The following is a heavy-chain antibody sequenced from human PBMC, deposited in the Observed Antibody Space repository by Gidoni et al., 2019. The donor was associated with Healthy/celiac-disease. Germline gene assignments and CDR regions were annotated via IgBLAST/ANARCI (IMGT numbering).Heavy chain of an antibody. D-gene: IGHD6-19*01. CDR3: ARGLGLAIYYYYYYMDV. J-gene: IGHJ6*03. CDR2: INHSGST. CDR1: GGSFIGYY. Sequence: QVQLQQWGAGLLKPSETLSLTCAVYGGSFIGYYWSWIRQPPGKGLEWIGEINHSGSTNYNPSLKSRVTISVDTSKNQFSLKLSSVTAADTAVYYCARGLGLAIYYYYYYMDVWGKGTTVTVSS. V-gene: IGHV4-34*01.